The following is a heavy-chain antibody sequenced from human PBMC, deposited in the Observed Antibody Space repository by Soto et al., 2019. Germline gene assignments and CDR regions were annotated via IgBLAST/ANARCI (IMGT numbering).Heavy chain of an antibody. Sequence: ELQLLESGGGVVQPGGSLRLSCAASGFTFSAYAMSWVRQAPGKGLQWVSGVGGSDTDKHYADSVRGRFTVSRDNSKNTLYLQMNSLIADDTAVYYCAKDATAVNGVWDPFDMWGQGTEVTVSS. J-gene: IGHJ3*02. CDR1: GFTFSAYA. V-gene: IGHV3-23*01. CDR3: AKDATAVNGVWDPFDM. D-gene: IGHD2-8*01. CDR2: VGGSDTDK.